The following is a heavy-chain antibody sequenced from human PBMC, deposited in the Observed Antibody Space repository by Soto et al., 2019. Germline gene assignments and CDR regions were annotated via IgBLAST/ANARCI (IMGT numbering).Heavy chain of an antibody. V-gene: IGHV1-24*01. J-gene: IGHJ3*02. Sequence: QVQLVQSGAEVKEPGASVKVSCKVSGYTLTELSMHWVRQAPGKGLEWMGGFDPEDGETIYAQKFQGRVTMTEDTSTDTAYMELSSLRSEDTAVYYCATSNYYDSSGYYRDDAFDIWGQGTMVTVSS. CDR3: ATSNYYDSSGYYRDDAFDI. D-gene: IGHD3-22*01. CDR1: GYTLTELS. CDR2: FDPEDGET.